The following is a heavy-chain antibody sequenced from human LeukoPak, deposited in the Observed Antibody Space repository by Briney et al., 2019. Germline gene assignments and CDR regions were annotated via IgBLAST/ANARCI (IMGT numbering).Heavy chain of an antibody. Sequence: SVKVSCTASGGTFSSYAISWVRQAPGQGLEWMGGIIPIFGTANYAQKFQGRVTIAADESTSTAYMELSSLRSEDTAVYYCARGDDGGYVSRLDYWGQGTLVTVSS. V-gene: IGHV1-69*01. CDR1: GGTFSSYA. J-gene: IGHJ4*02. CDR2: IIPIFGTA. CDR3: ARGDDGGYVSRLDY. D-gene: IGHD5-12*01.